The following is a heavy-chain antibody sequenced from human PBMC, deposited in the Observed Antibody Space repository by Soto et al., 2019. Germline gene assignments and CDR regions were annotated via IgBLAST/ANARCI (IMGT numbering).Heavy chain of an antibody. J-gene: IGHJ6*03. CDR2: IYLGDSDT. Sequence: GESLKISCKGSGYSFTSYWIGWVRQMPGKGLEWMGIIYLGDSDTRYSPSFQGQVTISADKSISTVYLQWSSLKASDTAMYYCARQYCSSTSCQYYYYMDVWGKGTTVTVSS. CDR3: ARQYCSSTSCQYYYYMDV. D-gene: IGHD2-2*01. V-gene: IGHV5-51*01. CDR1: GYSFTSYW.